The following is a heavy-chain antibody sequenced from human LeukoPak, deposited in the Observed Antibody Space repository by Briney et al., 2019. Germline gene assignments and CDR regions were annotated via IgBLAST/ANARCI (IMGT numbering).Heavy chain of an antibody. Sequence: GGSLRLSCAASGFTFDDYAMHWVRQAPGKGLEWVSLISWDGGSTYYADSVKGRFTISRDNSKNSLYLQMNSLRAEDTVLYYCAKGQLYYDILTGAFDFDYWGQGTLVTVSS. CDR2: ISWDGGST. CDR3: AKGQLYYDILTGAFDFDY. V-gene: IGHV3-43D*03. J-gene: IGHJ4*02. D-gene: IGHD3-9*01. CDR1: GFTFDDYA.